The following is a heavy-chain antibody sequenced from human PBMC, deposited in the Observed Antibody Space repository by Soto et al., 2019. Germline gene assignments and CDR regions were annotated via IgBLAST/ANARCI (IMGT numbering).Heavy chain of an antibody. Sequence: QVQLVQSGAEVKKPGTSVKVSCKASGYTFTSYGISWVRQAPGQGLEWMGWISAYNGNTNYAQKLQGRVTMTTDTSTSIAYLALRRLSADDTAVYYCAIEDPSCSLDYCYYCMDVWVLGTTVTVCS. J-gene: IGHJ6*02. CDR3: AIEDPSCSLDYCYYCMDV. D-gene: IGHD6-19*01. V-gene: IGHV1-18*01. CDR1: GYTFTSYG. CDR2: ISAYNGNT.